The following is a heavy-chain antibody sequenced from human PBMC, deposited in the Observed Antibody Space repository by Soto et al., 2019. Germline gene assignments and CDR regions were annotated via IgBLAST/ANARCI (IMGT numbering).Heavy chain of an antibody. J-gene: IGHJ5*02. CDR3: ERDWDGYHPNWFDP. CDR2: IYYSGST. V-gene: IGHV4-31*03. D-gene: IGHD5-12*01. Sequence: PSETLSLTCTVSGGSISSGGYYWSWIRQHPGKGLEWIGYIYYSGSTYYNPSLKSRVTISVDTSKNQFSLKLSSVTAADTAVYYCERDWDGYHPNWFDPWGQGTLVTVSA. CDR1: GGSISSGGYY.